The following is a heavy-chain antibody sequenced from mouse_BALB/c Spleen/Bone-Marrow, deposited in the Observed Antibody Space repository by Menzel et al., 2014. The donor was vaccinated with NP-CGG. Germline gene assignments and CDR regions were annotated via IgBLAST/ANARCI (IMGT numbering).Heavy chain of an antibody. J-gene: IGHJ4*01. CDR1: GFTFSSYT. CDR2: ISSGGSYT. CDR3: TRDAMDY. V-gene: IGHV5-6-4*01. Sequence: DVKLQESGGGLVEPGGSLKLSCAASGFTFSSYTMSWVRQTPEKRLEWVATISSGGSYTYYPDSVKGRFTISRDNAKNTLYLQMSSLKSEDTAMYYCTRDAMDYWGQGTSVTVSS.